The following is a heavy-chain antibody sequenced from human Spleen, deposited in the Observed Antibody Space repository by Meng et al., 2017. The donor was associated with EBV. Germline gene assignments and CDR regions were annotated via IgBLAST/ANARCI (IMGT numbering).Heavy chain of an antibody. D-gene: IGHD3-3*01. J-gene: IGHJ4*02. V-gene: IGHV4-34*01. CDR1: GGSLSGYY. CDR2: INQSGST. CDR3: AREAGPFFGVIVYDS. Sequence: QARTQQGGSGLLKASETLSLPCGVSGGSLSGYYWTWIRQSPGKGLEWIGEINQSGSTNYNPSLKSRVTVSVDTSKNQFSLRVTSVTAADSALYYCAREAGPFFGVIVYDSWGQGTLVTVSS.